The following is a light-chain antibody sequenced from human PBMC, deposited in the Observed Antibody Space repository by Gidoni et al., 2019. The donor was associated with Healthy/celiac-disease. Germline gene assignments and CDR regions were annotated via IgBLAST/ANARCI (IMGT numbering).Light chain of an antibody. CDR2: AAS. CDR3: QQSYSTPPYT. V-gene: IGKV1-39*01. J-gene: IGKJ2*01. Sequence: DIQMTQSPSSLSASVGDRVTITCRASQSISSYLNWYQQNTGKAPKLLIYAASSLQSGVPSRFSGSGSGTDFTLTISSLQPEDFATYYCQQSYSTPPYTFGQGTKLEIK. CDR1: QSISSY.